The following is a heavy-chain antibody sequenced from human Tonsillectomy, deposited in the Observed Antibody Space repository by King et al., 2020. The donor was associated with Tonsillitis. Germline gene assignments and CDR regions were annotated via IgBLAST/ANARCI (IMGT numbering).Heavy chain of an antibody. Sequence: VQVVESGGDLVQPGGSLRLSCAASGFTYTSYAMSWGRQVPGKGLEWGSTRSGNGDTIQYADSVKGRFAIPRDNSKNTLYLQINSLRAEDTAVYYCAKDYYGSENFYIRIRWFDPCGQGTLVTVSS. D-gene: IGHD3-10*01. CDR1: GFTYTSYA. J-gene: IGHJ5*02. CDR3: AKDYYGSENFYIRIRWFDP. CDR2: RSGNGDTI. V-gene: IGHV3-23*04.